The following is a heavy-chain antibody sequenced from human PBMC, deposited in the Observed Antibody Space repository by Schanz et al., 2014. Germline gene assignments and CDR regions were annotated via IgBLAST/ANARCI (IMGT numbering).Heavy chain of an antibody. CDR1: GFTFSSSA. J-gene: IGHJ4*02. Sequence: EVQLLESGGGLVQPGGSLRLSCAASGFTFSSSAMSWVRQAPGKGLEWVSAISGSGGRTYYADSVKGRFTISRDNSKITLDQQMNSLLSEDTAVYYGASIGRSGFDDWAQGTLVTFSS. CDR2: ISGSGGRT. CDR3: ASIGRSGFDD. V-gene: IGHV3-23*01. D-gene: IGHD6-25*01.